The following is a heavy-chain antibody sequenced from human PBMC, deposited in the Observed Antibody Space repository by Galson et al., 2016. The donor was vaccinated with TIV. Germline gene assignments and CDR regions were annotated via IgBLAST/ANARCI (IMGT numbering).Heavy chain of an antibody. CDR3: ARHSYDYYDNTGPTGGFDY. J-gene: IGHJ4*02. D-gene: IGHD3-22*01. CDR2: IYGGDSDT. Sequence: QSGAEVKKTGESLKISCKGSGYTFTTYWIAWVRQMPGKGPEWMGIIYGGDSDTRYSPSFQGQVTMSADKFLSTAYLQWNSLQASDTAIYYCARHSYDYYDNTGPTGGFDYWGQGTLVTVSS. CDR1: GYTFTTYW. V-gene: IGHV5-51*01.